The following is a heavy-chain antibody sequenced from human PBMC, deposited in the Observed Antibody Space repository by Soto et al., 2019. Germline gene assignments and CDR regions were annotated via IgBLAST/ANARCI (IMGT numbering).Heavy chain of an antibody. Sequence: SETLSLTCTVSDGSIRNYYWNWIRQPPGKRLEWLGYIDYSGSTYYDPSLNNRATMSVDTSKNQFSLKLSSLTAADTAVYYCARDFRKGFFDYWGQGTLVTVSS. J-gene: IGHJ4*02. V-gene: IGHV4-59*12. CDR1: DGSIRNYY. CDR2: IDYSGST. D-gene: IGHD3-10*01. CDR3: ARDFRKGFFDY.